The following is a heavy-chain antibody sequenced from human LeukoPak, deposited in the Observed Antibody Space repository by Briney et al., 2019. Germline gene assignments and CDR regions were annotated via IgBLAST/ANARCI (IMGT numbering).Heavy chain of an antibody. CDR3: AAALTGYADY. Sequence: PSETLSLTCTVSGRSISSYYWSWIRQTPGKGLEWIGYIYYSGSTNYNPSLKSRVTISADKSKNQFSLKLSSVTAADTAVYYWAAALTGYADYWGLGTLVAVSS. D-gene: IGHD3-9*01. CDR2: IYYSGST. V-gene: IGHV4-59*08. CDR1: GRSISSYY. J-gene: IGHJ4*02.